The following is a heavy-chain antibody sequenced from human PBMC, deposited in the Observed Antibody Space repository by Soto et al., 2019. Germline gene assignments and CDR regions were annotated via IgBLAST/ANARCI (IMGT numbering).Heavy chain of an antibody. Sequence: QVQLVQSGAEVKKPGSSVKVSCKASGGTFSSYAISWVRQAPGQGLEWMGGIIPIFGTANYAQKFQGRVTITADESTSXACMDLRRLGYEDTAVYYCAVRGHGSGWYWGDFQHWGQGTLVTVSS. CDR1: GGTFSSYA. CDR3: AVRGHGSGWYWGDFQH. CDR2: IIPIFGTA. J-gene: IGHJ1*01. D-gene: IGHD6-19*01. V-gene: IGHV1-69*12.